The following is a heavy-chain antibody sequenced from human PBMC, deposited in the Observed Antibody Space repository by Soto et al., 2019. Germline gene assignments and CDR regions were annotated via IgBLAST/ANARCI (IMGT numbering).Heavy chain of an antibody. Sequence: QSTLKESGPTLVKPTQTLTLTCTFSGFSLSTSGVGVGWIRQPPGKALEWLALIYWDDDKRYSPSLKSMLTTTNDTSKNQVVLTMTNMEPVDTATYYCSHSYCSRGSCYVAWFDPWGQGTLVTVSS. D-gene: IGHD2-15*01. V-gene: IGHV2-5*02. CDR2: IYWDDDK. J-gene: IGHJ5*02. CDR3: SHSYCSRGSCYVAWFDP. CDR1: GFSLSTSGVG.